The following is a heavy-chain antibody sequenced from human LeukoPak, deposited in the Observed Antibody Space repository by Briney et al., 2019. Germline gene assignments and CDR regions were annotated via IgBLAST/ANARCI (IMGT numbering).Heavy chain of an antibody. CDR1: GGSITNTNY. CDR3: AREGGPYPPLDY. V-gene: IGHV4-4*02. Sequence: SETLSLTCGVSGGSITNTNYWTWVRQPPRKGLEWIGEVNLQGSTNYNPSLMGRVAIAVDTSENHISLQLTFVTAADTAVYYCAREGGPYPPLDYSGQGTLVTVSS. CDR2: VNLQGST. J-gene: IGHJ4*02.